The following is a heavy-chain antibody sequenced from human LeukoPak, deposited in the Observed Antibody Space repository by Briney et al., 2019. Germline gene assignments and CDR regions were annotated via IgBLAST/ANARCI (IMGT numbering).Heavy chain of an antibody. V-gene: IGHV4-59*08. CDR1: GGSISNYY. Sequence: KPSETLSLTCTVSGGSISNYYWSWIRQPPGEGLEWIGYIYHTGTTNYSPSLKSRVTISVDTSKSQCSLKLNSVTAADTAVYHCARHESYLNWFDPWGQGTLVTVSS. CDR3: ARHESYLNWFDP. CDR2: IYHTGTT. J-gene: IGHJ5*02.